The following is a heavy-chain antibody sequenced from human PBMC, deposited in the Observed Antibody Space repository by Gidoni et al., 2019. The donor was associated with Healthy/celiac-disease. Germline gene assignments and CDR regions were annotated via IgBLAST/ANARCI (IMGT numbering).Heavy chain of an antibody. V-gene: IGHV5-51*01. Sequence: EVQLVQPGAEVKKPGESLKISCKGSGYSFTSYWIAWVRQMPGKGLEWMGIIYPGDSDTSYSPSYQGQVTISADKSISTAYLQWSSLKASDTAMYYCARRRYCSSTSCPPGWFDPWGQGTLVTVSS. CDR2: IYPGDSDT. CDR1: GYSFTSYW. CDR3: ARRRYCSSTSCPPGWFDP. J-gene: IGHJ5*02. D-gene: IGHD2-2*01.